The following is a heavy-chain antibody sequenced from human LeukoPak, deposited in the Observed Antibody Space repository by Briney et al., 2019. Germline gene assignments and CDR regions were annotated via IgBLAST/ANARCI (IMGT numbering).Heavy chain of an antibody. V-gene: IGHV4-59*08. J-gene: IGHJ6*02. CDR1: GGSISSYY. CDR3: ARHIAVDYGMDV. Sequence: PSETLSLTCTVSGGSISSYYWSWIRQPPAKGLEWIGYIYYSGSTNYNPSLKSRVTISVDTSKNQFSLKLSSVTAADTAVYYCARHIAVDYGMDVWGQGTTVTVSS. CDR2: IYYSGST. D-gene: IGHD6-19*01.